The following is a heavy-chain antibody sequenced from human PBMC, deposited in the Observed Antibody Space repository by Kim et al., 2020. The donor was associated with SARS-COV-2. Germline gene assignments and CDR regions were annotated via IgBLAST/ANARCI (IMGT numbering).Heavy chain of an antibody. J-gene: IGHJ4*02. Sequence: ASVKVSCKASGYTFTSYAMNWVRQAPGQGLEWMGWINTNTGNPTYAQGFTGRFVFSLDTSVSTAYLQISSLKAEDTAVYYCARFNVRGHSSSSFDYWGQGTLVTVSS. CDR1: GYTFTSYA. CDR3: ARFNVRGHSSSSFDY. CDR2: INTNTGNP. D-gene: IGHD6-6*01. V-gene: IGHV7-4-1*02.